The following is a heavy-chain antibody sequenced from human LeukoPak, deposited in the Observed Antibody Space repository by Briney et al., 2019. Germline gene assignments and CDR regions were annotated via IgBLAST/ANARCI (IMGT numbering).Heavy chain of an antibody. CDR1: GGSISSYY. D-gene: IGHD4-17*01. V-gene: IGHV4-59*08. J-gene: IGHJ4*02. CDR2: IYYSGST. Sequence: PSETLSLTCTVSGGSISSYYWSWIRQPPGKGLEWIGYIYYSGSTNYNPSLKSRVTISVDTSKNQFSLKLSSVTAADTAVYYCARFDYGDYPFDYWGQGTLVTVSS. CDR3: ARFDYGDYPFDY.